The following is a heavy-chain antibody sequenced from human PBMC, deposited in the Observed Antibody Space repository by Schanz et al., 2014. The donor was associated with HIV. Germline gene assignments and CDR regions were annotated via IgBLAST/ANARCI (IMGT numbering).Heavy chain of an antibody. D-gene: IGHD2-21*01. Sequence: EVQLVETGGGLIQPGGSLRLSCAVSGLTISSNYMSWVRQAPGKGLEWVSVVYIGDSTFYANSVKGRFTISRDDSKNTLYLQMNSLRAEDTAMYYCAAGLIRYFFDYWGQGTLVTVSS. J-gene: IGHJ4*02. CDR3: AAGLIRYFFDY. V-gene: IGHV3-53*02. CDR2: VYIGDST. CDR1: GLTISSNY.